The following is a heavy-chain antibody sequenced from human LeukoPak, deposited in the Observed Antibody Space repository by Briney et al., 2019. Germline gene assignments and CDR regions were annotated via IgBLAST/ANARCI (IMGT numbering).Heavy chain of an antibody. V-gene: IGHV3-7*01. CDR2: IKQGGSEK. J-gene: IGHJ3*02. Sequence: GGSLRLSCAASGFTFSSNWMSWVRQAPGKGLEWVTNIKQGGSEKYYVDSVKGRFTISRDNAKNSLYLQMNSLRGEDTAVYYCARDFKGFGELGDAFDIWGQGTMVTVSS. D-gene: IGHD3-10*01. CDR1: GFTFSSNW. CDR3: ARDFKGFGELGDAFDI.